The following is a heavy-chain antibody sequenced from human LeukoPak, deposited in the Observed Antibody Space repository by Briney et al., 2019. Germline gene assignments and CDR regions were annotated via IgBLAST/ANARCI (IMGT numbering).Heavy chain of an antibody. CDR3: AKIEDSGYDYRGWFDP. J-gene: IGHJ5*02. CDR1: GGSISSSSYY. CDR2: IYYSGST. Sequence: SETLSLTCTVSGGSISSSSYYWGWIRQPPGKGLEWIVSIYYSGSTYYNPSLKSRVTISVDTSKNQFSLKLSSVTAADTAVYYCAKIEDSGYDYRGWFDPWGQGTLVTVSS. D-gene: IGHD5-12*01. V-gene: IGHV4-39*07.